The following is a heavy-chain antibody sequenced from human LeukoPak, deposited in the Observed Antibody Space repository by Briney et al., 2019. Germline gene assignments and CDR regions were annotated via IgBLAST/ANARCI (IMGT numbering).Heavy chain of an antibody. CDR1: GFKVDDNA. V-gene: IGHV3-9*01. CDR2: LCSNSDNI. D-gene: IGHD6-13*01. CDR3: EKDVIGYGSSFYRDALDI. J-gene: IGHJ3*02. Sequence: GRSLRLSCAASGFKVDDNAMHWVRQAPGKGLEWVSGLCSNSDNIGYADSVRGLFIFSSDTTNNFLYLQMNSLRDEDAVLYYCEKDVIGYGSSFYRDALDIWGQGTMVTVSS.